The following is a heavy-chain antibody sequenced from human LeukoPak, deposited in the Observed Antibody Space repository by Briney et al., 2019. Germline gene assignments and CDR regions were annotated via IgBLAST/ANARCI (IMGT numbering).Heavy chain of an antibody. Sequence: SETLSLTCTVSGYSISSGYYWGWIRQPPGKGLEWIGSIYHSGSTYYNPSLKSRVTISVDTSKNQFSLKLSSVTAADTAVYYCARWAYYGSGRPNWFDPWGQGTLVTVSS. CDR2: IYHSGST. V-gene: IGHV4-38-2*02. CDR3: ARWAYYGSGRPNWFDP. J-gene: IGHJ5*02. D-gene: IGHD3-10*01. CDR1: GYSISSGYY.